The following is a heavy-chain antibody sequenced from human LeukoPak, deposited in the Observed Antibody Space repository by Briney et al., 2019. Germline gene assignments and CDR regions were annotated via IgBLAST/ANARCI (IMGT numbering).Heavy chain of an antibody. CDR1: GYTFTGYY. D-gene: IGHD3-16*02. V-gene: IGHV1-2*02. J-gene: IGHJ4*02. CDR3: ARVRVSVYDYVRGSYRPSEASFDY. CDR2: INPNSGGT. Sequence: ASVKVSCKASGYTFTGYYMHWVRQAPGQGLEWMGWINPNSGGTNYAQKFQGRVTMTRDTSISTAYMELSRLRSDDTAVYYCARVRVSVYDYVRGSYRPSEASFDYWGQGTLVTVSS.